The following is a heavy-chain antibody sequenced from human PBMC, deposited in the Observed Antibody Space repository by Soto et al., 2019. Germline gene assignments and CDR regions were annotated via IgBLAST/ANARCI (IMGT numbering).Heavy chain of an antibody. V-gene: IGHV1-69*01. Sequence: QVQLVQSGAEVKKPGSSVKVSCKASGGTFSSYAISWVRQAPGQGLEWIGGIIPIFGTANYAQKFQGRVTITADESTSTAYMELSSLRSEDTAVYYCARKSGTMVRGVIVDYYYGMDVWGQGTTVTVSS. CDR1: GGTFSSYA. D-gene: IGHD3-10*01. CDR2: IIPIFGTA. J-gene: IGHJ6*02. CDR3: ARKSGTMVRGVIVDYYYGMDV.